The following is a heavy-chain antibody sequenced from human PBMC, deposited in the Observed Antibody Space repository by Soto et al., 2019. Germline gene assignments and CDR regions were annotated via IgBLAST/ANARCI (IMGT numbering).Heavy chain of an antibody. Sequence: SETLSLTCAVYGGSFSGYYWSWIRQPPGKGLEWIGEINHSGSTNYNPSIKSRVTISVDTSKNQFSLKLSSVTAADSAVDYCARVRKRQRHNWFDPWGQGTLVTVSS. CDR3: ARVRKRQRHNWFDP. D-gene: IGHD6-25*01. CDR2: INHSGST. J-gene: IGHJ5*02. CDR1: GGSFSGYY. V-gene: IGHV4-34*01.